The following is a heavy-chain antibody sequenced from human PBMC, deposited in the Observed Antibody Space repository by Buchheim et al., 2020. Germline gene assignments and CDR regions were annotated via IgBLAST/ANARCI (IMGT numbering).Heavy chain of an antibody. CDR3: ARGRAPNWNYILDP. J-gene: IGHJ5*02. D-gene: IGHD1-7*01. Sequence: QVRLQQWGAGLLKPSETLSLTCAVYGGSFSGYYWTWIRQPPGKGLEWIGEITHSGTTNYNESLKSRVTMSVDTSKNQFSLKLYSVTAADTAVYYCARGRAPNWNYILDPWGQGTL. CDR2: ITHSGTT. V-gene: IGHV4-34*01. CDR1: GGSFSGYY.